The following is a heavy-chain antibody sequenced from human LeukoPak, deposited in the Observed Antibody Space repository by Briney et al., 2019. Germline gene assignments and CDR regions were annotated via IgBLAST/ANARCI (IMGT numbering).Heavy chain of an antibody. CDR3: ARYHYGSGSYGGWFDP. V-gene: IGHV1-2*02. Sequence: ASVKVSCKASGYTFTGYYMHWVRQAPGQGLEWMGWINPNSGGTNYAQKFQGRVTMTRDTSISTAYMELSRLRSDDTAVYYCARYHYGSGSYGGWFDPWGQGTLVTVSS. J-gene: IGHJ5*02. D-gene: IGHD3-10*01. CDR2: INPNSGGT. CDR1: GYTFTGYY.